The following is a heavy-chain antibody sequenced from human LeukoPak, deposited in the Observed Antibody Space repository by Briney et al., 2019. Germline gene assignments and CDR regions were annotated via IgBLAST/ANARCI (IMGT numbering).Heavy chain of an antibody. V-gene: IGHV3-30*18. J-gene: IGHJ4*02. D-gene: IGHD4-17*01. CDR1: GFTFAGYT. CDR3: ANEIRPNDY. Sequence: GGSLRLSCAASGFTFAGYTMHWVRQAPGKGLEWATLITYDGSTKYYADSVKGRFTISRDNSKNTLYLQMNSLSADDTAMYYCANEIRPNDYWGQGTLVTVSS. CDR2: ITYDGSTK.